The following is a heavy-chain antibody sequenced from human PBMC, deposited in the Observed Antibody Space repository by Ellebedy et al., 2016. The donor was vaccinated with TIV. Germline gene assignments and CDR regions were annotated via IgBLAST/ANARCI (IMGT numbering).Heavy chain of an antibody. J-gene: IGHJ6*02. Sequence: SETLSLXXTVSGASISPYYWSWIRQPPGKGLEWIGYIYYTGSTNYNPSLKSRVTMSLDTSKNQFSLKLSSVTAADTAVYYCARVEAAPGTSDAIDVWGQGTTVTVSS. CDR2: IYYTGST. CDR1: GASISPYY. D-gene: IGHD6-13*01. V-gene: IGHV4-59*01. CDR3: ARVEAAPGTSDAIDV.